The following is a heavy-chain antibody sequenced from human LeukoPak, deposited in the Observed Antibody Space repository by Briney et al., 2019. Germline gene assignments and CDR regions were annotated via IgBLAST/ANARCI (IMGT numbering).Heavy chain of an antibody. Sequence: SQTLSLTCTVSGGSISSGDYYWSWIRQPPGKGLEWIGYIYYSGSTNYNPSLKSRVTISVDTSKNQFSLKLSSVTAADTAVYYCAREGGYCSSTSCPPPWNWNSPNYYYYYYMDVWGKGTTVTVSS. CDR2: IYYSGST. CDR3: AREGGYCSSTSCPPPWNWNSPNYYYYYYMDV. D-gene: IGHD2-2*01. CDR1: GGSISSGDYY. J-gene: IGHJ6*03. V-gene: IGHV4-30-4*01.